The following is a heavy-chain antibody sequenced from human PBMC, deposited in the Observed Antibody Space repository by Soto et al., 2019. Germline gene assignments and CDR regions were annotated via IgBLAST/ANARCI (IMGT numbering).Heavy chain of an antibody. CDR3: AYRRLQGATYFDL. J-gene: IGHJ2*01. Sequence: QITLKESGPTLVKPTQTLTLTCTFSGFSLTTTGVGVGWIRQAPGKALDYLAIIFWDDDKYYSPPLKSRVTITKDTSKIQVVLIMTNMDSIDTGTYNCAYRRLQGATYFDLWGRGTPVTVSS. CDR1: GFSLTTTGVG. D-gene: IGHD2-15*01. CDR2: IFWDDDK. V-gene: IGHV2-5*02.